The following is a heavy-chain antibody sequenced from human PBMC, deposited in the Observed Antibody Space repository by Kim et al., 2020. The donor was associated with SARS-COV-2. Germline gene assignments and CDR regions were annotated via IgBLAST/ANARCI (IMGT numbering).Heavy chain of an antibody. J-gene: IGHJ4*02. CDR3: ASALGH. V-gene: IGHV4-4*07. CDR2: IYTSGRT. D-gene: IGHD3-16*02. Sequence: SETLSLTCTVSGDSLSSDYWSWNRQPAGKGLEWIGRIYTSGRTNYNPSLQSRVTMSVEMSKNQFSLKLSSVTAADTAVYYCASALGHWGQGILVTVSS. CDR1: GDSLSSDY.